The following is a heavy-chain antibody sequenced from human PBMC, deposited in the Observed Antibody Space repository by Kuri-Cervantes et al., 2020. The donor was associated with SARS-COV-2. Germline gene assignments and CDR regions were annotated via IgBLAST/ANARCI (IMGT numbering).Heavy chain of an antibody. D-gene: IGHD5-18*01. CDR1: GFTFSGHW. Sequence: ETLSLTCAASGFTFSGHWIHWVRQAPGKGLVWVSRINPDGSYTNNADSVKGRFTISRDNSKNTLYLQMNSLRAEDTAVYYCARAYSYGPMFGMDVWGQGTTVTVSS. CDR2: INPDGSYT. CDR3: ARAYSYGPMFGMDV. V-gene: IGHV3-74*01. J-gene: IGHJ6*02.